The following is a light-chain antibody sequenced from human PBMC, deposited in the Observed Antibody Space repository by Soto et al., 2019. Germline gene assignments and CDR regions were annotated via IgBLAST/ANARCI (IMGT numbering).Light chain of an antibody. CDR2: GAS. CDR3: QTYSSALWT. Sequence: DIQMTQSPSSLSASVGDRVTFSCRASQDITHFLAWYQQKPGKVPKLLIYGASTLQSGVPSRFSGSGSGTDFTLTITSLQPEDVATYFCQTYSSALWTFGQGTRVEIK. CDR1: QDITHF. V-gene: IGKV1-27*01. J-gene: IGKJ1*01.